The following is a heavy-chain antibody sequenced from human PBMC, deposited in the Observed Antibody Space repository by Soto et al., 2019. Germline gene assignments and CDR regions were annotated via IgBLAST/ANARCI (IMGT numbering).Heavy chain of an antibody. CDR1: GYTLTGLS. V-gene: IGHV1-24*01. CDR3: ATISGYSGYADFDY. J-gene: IGHJ4*02. D-gene: IGHD5-12*01. CDR2: FDPEDGET. Sequence: GASVKVSCKVSGYTLTGLSMHWVRQAPGKGLEWMGGFDPEDGETIYAQKFQGRVTMTEDTSTDTAYMELSSLRSEDTAVYYCATISGYSGYADFDYWGQGTLVTISS.